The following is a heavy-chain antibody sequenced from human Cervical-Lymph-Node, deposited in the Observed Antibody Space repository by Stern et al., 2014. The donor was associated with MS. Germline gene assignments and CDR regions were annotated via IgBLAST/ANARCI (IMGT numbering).Heavy chain of an antibody. CDR3: ARSLNWNDVEDYHYGLDV. V-gene: IGHV1-2*06. J-gene: IGHJ6*02. CDR1: GYTFTGYY. Sequence: QVQLVESGAEVKKPGASVKVPCKASGYTFTGYYLHWVRQAPGPGLEWMGRINPNSGDTKYAQNFQDRVTMTRDTSISTAYMELSRLRSDDTAVYYCARSLNWNDVEDYHYGLDVWGQGTTVTVSS. CDR2: INPNSGDT. D-gene: IGHD1-1*01.